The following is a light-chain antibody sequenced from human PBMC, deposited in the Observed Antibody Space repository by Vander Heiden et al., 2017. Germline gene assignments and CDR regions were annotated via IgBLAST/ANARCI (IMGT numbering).Light chain of an antibody. CDR2: WAS. CDR1: QSVLYSSNNKNY. CDR3: QQYYSTPGYT. J-gene: IGKJ2*01. Sequence: DIVMTQSPDSLAVSLGERATINCKSSQSVLYSSNNKNYLAWYQQKPGQPPKLLIYWASTRESGVPDRFSGSGSGTDFTLTISSLQAEDVAVYYCQQYYSTPGYTFGQGTKLDIK. V-gene: IGKV4-1*01.